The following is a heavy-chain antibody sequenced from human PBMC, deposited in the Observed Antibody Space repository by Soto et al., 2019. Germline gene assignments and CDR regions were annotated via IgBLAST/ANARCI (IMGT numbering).Heavy chain of an antibody. J-gene: IGHJ2*01. CDR1: GYTFTSYD. CDR2: MNPDSGNT. D-gene: IGHD2-15*01. CDR3: ARVRRWYAGWYFDL. V-gene: IGHV1-8*01. Sequence: QVQLVQSGAEVKKPGASVKVSCKASGYTFTSYDINWVRQATGQGLEWMGWMNPDSGNTGYAQKFQGRVTLTRNTSISTAYMELSSLRSEDTAVYYCARVRRWYAGWYFDLWGRGILVTVSS.